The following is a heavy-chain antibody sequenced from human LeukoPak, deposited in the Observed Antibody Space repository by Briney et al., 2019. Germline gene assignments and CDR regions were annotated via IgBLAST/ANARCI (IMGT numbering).Heavy chain of an antibody. CDR1: GYIFSGYY. CDR3: ARGYYTFDY. D-gene: IGHD3-3*01. CDR2: VNSNRGGT. V-gene: IGHV1-2*02. J-gene: IGHJ4*01. Sequence: ASVKVSCKTSGYIFSGYYIHWVRQAPGQGLEYMGWVNSNRGGTNYAQKFQGRITMTRDTSISAAYMELSSLRSDDTAVYYCARGYYTFDYWGQGTLVTVSS.